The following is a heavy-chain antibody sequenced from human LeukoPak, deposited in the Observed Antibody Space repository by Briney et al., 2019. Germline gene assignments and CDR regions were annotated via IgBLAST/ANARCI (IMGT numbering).Heavy chain of an antibody. CDR2: IWYDGSNK. CDR1: GFTFSSYG. CDR3: AKPGDDYGDSGYFDY. D-gene: IGHD4-17*01. J-gene: IGHJ4*02. V-gene: IGHV3-33*06. Sequence: PGRSLRLSCAASGFTFSSYGMHWVRQAPGKGLEWVAVIWYDGSNKYYADSVKGRFTISRDNSNNTLYLQMNSLRAEDTAVYYCAKPGDDYGDSGYFDYWGQGTLVTVSS.